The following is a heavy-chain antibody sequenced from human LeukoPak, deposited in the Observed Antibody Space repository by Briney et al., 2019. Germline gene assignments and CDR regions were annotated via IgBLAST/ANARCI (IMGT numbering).Heavy chain of an antibody. CDR1: GFTFDDYA. D-gene: IGHD4-17*01. J-gene: IGHJ4*02. CDR3: ARDKTTVTTLGFDY. Sequence: PGGSLRLSCAASGFTFDDYAMHWVRQAPGKGLEGVSGSSWNSGSIDYADSVKGRFTISRDNAKNSLYLQMNSLRAEDTALYYCARDKTTVTTLGFDYWGQGTLVTVSS. V-gene: IGHV3-9*01. CDR2: SSWNSGSI.